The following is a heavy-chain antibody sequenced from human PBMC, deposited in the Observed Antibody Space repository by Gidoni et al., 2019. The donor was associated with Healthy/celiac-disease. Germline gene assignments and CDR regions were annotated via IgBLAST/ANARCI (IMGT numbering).Heavy chain of an antibody. J-gene: IGHJ4*02. CDR1: GFTFSNAW. V-gene: IGHV3-15*01. D-gene: IGHD2-2*01. CDR3: TTDDFWDCSSTSCYV. Sequence: EVQLVESGGGLVKPGGSLSLSCAASGFTFSNAWMSWVRQAPGKGLEWVGRIKSKTDGGTTDYAAPVKGRFTISRDDSKNTLYLQMNSLKTEDTAVYYCTTDDFWDCSSTSCYVWGQGTLVTVSS. CDR2: IKSKTDGGTT.